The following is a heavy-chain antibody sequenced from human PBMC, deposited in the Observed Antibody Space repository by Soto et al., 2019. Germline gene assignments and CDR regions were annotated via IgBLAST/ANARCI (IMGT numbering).Heavy chain of an antibody. Sequence: GGSLRLSCTASGFTFGDYAMSWFRQAPGKGLEWVGFIRSKAYGGTTEYAASVKGRFTISRDDSKSIAYLQMNSLKTEDTAVYYCTRGALVAAAREAAAGTAFDYWGQGTLVTVSS. J-gene: IGHJ4*02. D-gene: IGHD6-13*01. CDR1: GFTFGDYA. V-gene: IGHV3-49*03. CDR2: IRSKAYGGTT. CDR3: TRGALVAAAREAAAGTAFDY.